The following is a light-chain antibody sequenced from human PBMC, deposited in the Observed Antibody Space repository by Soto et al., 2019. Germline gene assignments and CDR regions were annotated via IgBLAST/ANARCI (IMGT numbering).Light chain of an antibody. J-gene: IGLJ2*01. V-gene: IGLV2-14*01. Sequence: QSVLTQPASVSGSPGQSITISCTGTSSDVGGYNYVSWYQHHPGKAPKLMIYEVSNRPSGVSNRFSGSKSGNMASLTISGLQAEDEADYYCSSYTSSSSLVFGGGTKVTVL. CDR3: SSYTSSSSLV. CDR1: SSDVGGYNY. CDR2: EVS.